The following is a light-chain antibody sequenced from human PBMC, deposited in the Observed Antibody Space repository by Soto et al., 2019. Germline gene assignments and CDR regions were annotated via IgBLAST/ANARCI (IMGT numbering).Light chain of an antibody. Sequence: QSALTQPRSVSGSPGQSVTISCTGTGNDVGAYNYVSWYQQHSGKAPKLMIYDVTKRPSGVPDRFSGSKSGNTASLTISGLQAEDEADYYCCSYAGVYTYVFGTGTKVTVL. CDR3: CSYAGVYTYV. CDR1: GNDVGAYNY. CDR2: DVT. V-gene: IGLV2-11*01. J-gene: IGLJ1*01.